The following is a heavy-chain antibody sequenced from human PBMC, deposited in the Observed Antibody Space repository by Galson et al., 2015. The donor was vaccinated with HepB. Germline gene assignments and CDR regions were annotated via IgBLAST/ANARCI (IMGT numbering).Heavy chain of an antibody. CDR3: ARHRDTDGNREFGD. Sequence: QSGAEVKKPGESLKISCKDSGYSFTRNWIGWVRQMPGKGLEWVGIISPEDSETRYSPSFQGQVTITADKSINTAYLQWSSLKASDSATYYCARHRDTDGNREFGDWGQGTLVTVSS. CDR2: ISPEDSET. D-gene: IGHD5-24*01. J-gene: IGHJ4*02. V-gene: IGHV5-51*01. CDR1: GYSFTRNW.